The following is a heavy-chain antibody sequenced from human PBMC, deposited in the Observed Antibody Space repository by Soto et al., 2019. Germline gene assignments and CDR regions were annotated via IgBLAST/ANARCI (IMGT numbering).Heavy chain of an antibody. CDR1: GFTVSSKY. J-gene: IGHJ6*02. CDR3: AREAPMDV. V-gene: IGHV3-53*01. CDR2: IWSAGLI. Sequence: PVGSLRLSCAASGFTVSSKYMSWVRQAPGKGLEWVSVIWSAGLIYYADSVRGRFTISRDISKNILYLEMTSLRADDTAVYYCAREAPMDVWGRGTTVTVSS.